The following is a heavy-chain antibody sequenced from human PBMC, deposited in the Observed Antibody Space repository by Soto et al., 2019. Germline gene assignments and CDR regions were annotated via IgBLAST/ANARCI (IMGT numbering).Heavy chain of an antibody. D-gene: IGHD3-10*01. CDR2: ISSSSSYI. CDR3: ARSEFGEFAYYYYYGMDV. Sequence: EVQLVESGGGLVKPGGSLRLSCAASGFAFSSYSMNWVRQAPGKGLEWVSSISSSSSYIYYADSVKGRFTISRDNAKNSLYLQMNSLRAEDTAVYYCARSEFGEFAYYYYYGMDVWGQGTTVTVSS. J-gene: IGHJ6*02. V-gene: IGHV3-21*01. CDR1: GFAFSSYS.